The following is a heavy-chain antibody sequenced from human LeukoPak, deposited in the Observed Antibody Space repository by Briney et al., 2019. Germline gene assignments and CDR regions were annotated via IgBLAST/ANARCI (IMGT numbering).Heavy chain of an antibody. J-gene: IGHJ4*02. V-gene: IGHV4-59*08. CDR2: IYYTGSS. CDR1: GGFISSYY. D-gene: IGHD4-17*01. Sequence: PSETLSLTCTVSGGFISSYYWSWIRQPPGKGLEWIGYIYYTGSSNYNPSLKSRVTISVDTSKNQLSLNLSSVTAADTAVYYCARTGSTVTMLYPFDHWGQGTLVTVSS. CDR3: ARTGSTVTMLYPFDH.